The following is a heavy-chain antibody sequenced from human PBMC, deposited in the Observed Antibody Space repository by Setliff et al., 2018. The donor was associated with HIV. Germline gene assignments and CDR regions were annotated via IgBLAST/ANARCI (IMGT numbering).Heavy chain of an antibody. V-gene: IGHV1-69*13. CDR1: GYTFINYG. CDR3: AREVRQGPAMVNYFDY. Sequence: GASVKVSCKASGYTFINYGVTWMRQAPGQGLEWVGGIIPIFDIASSAQKFQGRVTITADESTSTAYMELSSLRSEDTAVYYCAREVRQGPAMVNYFDYWGQGTLVTVSS. CDR2: IIPIFDIA. D-gene: IGHD5-18*01. J-gene: IGHJ4*02.